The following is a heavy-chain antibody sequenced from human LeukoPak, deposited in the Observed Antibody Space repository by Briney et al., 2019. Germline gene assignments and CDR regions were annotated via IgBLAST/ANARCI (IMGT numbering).Heavy chain of an antibody. D-gene: IGHD1-26*01. CDR3: ARDVGGVRRFDP. J-gene: IGHJ5*02. V-gene: IGHV1-2*02. CDR1: GYTLTDCY. CDR2: IDPNSGAT. Sequence: ASVKVSCKASGYTLTDCYLHWVRQAPGQGLEWMGWIDPNSGATHNAQEFQGTVTMTRDTSISTVYLELSILNSDDTAVYYFARDVGGVRRFDPWGQGTLVTVSS.